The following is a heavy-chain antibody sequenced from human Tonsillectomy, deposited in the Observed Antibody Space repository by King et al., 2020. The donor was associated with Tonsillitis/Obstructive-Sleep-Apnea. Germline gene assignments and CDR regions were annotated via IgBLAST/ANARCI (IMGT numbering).Heavy chain of an antibody. V-gene: IGHV1-18*01. J-gene: IGHJ4*02. CDR2: ISAYNGNT. CDR3: ARDRLSNPQLAFSVYYYFDY. D-gene: IGHD2/OR15-2a*01. Sequence: GQLVQSGAEVKKPGASVKVSCKASGYTFTSYGISWVRQAPGQGLEWMGWISAYNGNTNYAQKLQGRVTMTTDTSTSTAYMELRSLRSDDTAVYYCARDRLSNPQLAFSVYYYFDYWGQGTLVTVSS. CDR1: GYTFTSYG.